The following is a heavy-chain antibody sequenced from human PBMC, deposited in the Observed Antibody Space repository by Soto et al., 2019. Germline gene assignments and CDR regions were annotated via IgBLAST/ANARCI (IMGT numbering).Heavy chain of an antibody. CDR2: IGGSAPTT. CDR3: AKDRGGLVDTETLDV. D-gene: IGHD5-18*01. CDR1: GYIFNYYA. V-gene: IGHV3-23*01. Sequence: EVQLLESGGGLVQPGGSLRISCEASGYIFNYYAMSWVRQAPGRGLEWVSGIGGSAPTTHYAESVRGRFTISRDNSKNTLYLQMTSLRVEDTAEYYCAKDRGGLVDTETLDVWGQGTTVTVSS. J-gene: IGHJ6*02.